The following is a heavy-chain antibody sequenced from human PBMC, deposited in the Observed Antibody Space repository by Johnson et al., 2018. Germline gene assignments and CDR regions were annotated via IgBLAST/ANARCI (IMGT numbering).Heavy chain of an antibody. CDR3: AKDHDWIDI. Sequence: QLVQSGGGLVQPGRSLSLSCAASGFTFDDYAMHWVRQAPGKGLEWVSAIRGSGGSTYYADSVKGRFTISRDNSKNTLYLQMNSLRAEDTAVYYCAKDHDWIDIWGQGTMVTVSS. CDR2: IRGSGGST. V-gene: IGHV3-23*04. CDR1: GFTFDDYA. J-gene: IGHJ3*02. D-gene: IGHD3-3*01.